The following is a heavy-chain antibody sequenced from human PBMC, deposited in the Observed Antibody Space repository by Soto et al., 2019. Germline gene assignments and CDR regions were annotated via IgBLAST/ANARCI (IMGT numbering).Heavy chain of an antibody. J-gene: IGHJ4*02. CDR3: AKVRGSYYDEANDY. CDR2: ISGSGGST. CDR1: GFTFSSYA. D-gene: IGHD1-26*01. V-gene: IGHV3-23*01. Sequence: EMQLLESGGGLAQPGGSLRLSCTASGFTFSSYAMAWVRQAPGKGLEWVSTISGSGGSTFYGDPVKGRFTISRDNFKNTLYLQMNSLRAEDTAIYYCAKVRGSYYDEANDYWGQGTLVTVSS.